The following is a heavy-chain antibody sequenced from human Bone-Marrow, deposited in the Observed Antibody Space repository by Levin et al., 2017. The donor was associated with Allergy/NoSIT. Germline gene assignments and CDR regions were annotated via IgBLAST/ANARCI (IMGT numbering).Heavy chain of an antibody. Sequence: GASVKVSCKASGYTFTSYDINWVRQATGQGLEWMGWMNPNSGNTGYAQKFQGRVTMTRNTSISTAYMELSSLRSEDTAVYYCARGEYYDFWSGYFLHAFDIWGQGTMVTVSS. CDR2: MNPNSGNT. J-gene: IGHJ3*02. V-gene: IGHV1-8*01. CDR3: ARGEYYDFWSGYFLHAFDI. D-gene: IGHD3-3*01. CDR1: GYTFTSYD.